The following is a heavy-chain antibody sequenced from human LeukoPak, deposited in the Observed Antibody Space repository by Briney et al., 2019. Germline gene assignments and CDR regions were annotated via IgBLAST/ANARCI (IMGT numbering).Heavy chain of an antibody. J-gene: IGHJ5*02. CDR2: IYYSGST. CDR3: ARGYDYGDSGWFDP. V-gene: IGHV4-34*01. CDR1: GGSFSGYY. Sequence: SETLSLTCAVYGGSFSGYYWSWIRQPPGKGLEWIGSIYYSGSTYYNPSLKSRVTISVDTSKNQFSLKLSSVTAADTAVYYCARGYDYGDSGWFDPWGQGTLVTVSS. D-gene: IGHD4-17*01.